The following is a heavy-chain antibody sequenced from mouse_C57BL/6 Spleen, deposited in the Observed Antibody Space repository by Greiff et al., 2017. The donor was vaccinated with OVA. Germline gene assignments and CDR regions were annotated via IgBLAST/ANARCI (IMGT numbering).Heavy chain of an antibody. V-gene: IGHV1-39*01. Sequence: VQLKESGPELVKPGASVKISCKASGYSFTDYNMNWVKQSNGKSLEWIGVINPNYGTTSYNQKFKGKATLTVDQSSSTAYMQLNSLTSEDSAVYYCAKSHYYGSSYYAMDYWGQGTSVTVSS. CDR2: INPNYGTT. CDR3: AKSHYYGSSYYAMDY. J-gene: IGHJ4*01. CDR1: GYSFTDYN. D-gene: IGHD1-1*01.